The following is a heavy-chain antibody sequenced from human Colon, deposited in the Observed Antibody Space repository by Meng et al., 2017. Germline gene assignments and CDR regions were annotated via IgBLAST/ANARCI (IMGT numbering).Heavy chain of an antibody. V-gene: IGHV4-39*01. J-gene: IGHJ4*02. D-gene: IGHD3-10*01. CDR2: IYSSGST. CDR1: GGTISGYGSY. CDR3: ARRRGGSGRDC. Sequence: QRRIQEWGPRLGKASETLSLTRTVAGGTISGYGSYWDWVRQPPVKGLEWMGAIYSSGSTSYNPSLKSRVTMLVAASKNQFSLMLTSVTAPETAVYYCARRRGGSGRDCWGQGTLVTVSS.